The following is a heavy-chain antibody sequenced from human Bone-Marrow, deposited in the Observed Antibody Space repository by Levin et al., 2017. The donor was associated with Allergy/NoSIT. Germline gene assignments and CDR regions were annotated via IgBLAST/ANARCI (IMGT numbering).Heavy chain of an antibody. CDR2: ISYDGSNK. V-gene: IGHV3-30*03. J-gene: IGHJ4*02. D-gene: IGHD6-13*01. CDR1: GFTFSSYG. CDR3: ASEGAPYSSSRGYYFDY. Sequence: GGSLRLSCAASGFTFSSYGMHWVRQAPGKGLEWVAVISYDGSNKYYADSVKGRFTISRDNSKNTLYLQMNSLRAEDTAVYYCASEGAPYSSSRGYYFDYWGQGTLVTVSS.